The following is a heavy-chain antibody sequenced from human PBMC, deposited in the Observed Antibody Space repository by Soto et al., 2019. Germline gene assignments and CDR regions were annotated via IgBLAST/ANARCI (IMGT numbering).Heavy chain of an antibody. CDR2: IYSGGDT. CDR3: AKVVQWLALDY. CDR1: GFTVSNNY. J-gene: IGHJ4*02. V-gene: IGHV3-53*01. Sequence: GESLKISCAASGFTVSNNYMTWVRQAPGKGLEWVSLIYSGGDTYYADSVKGRFTISRDNSKNTLYLQMNSLRAEDTAGYYCAKVVQWLALDYWGQGTPVTVSS. D-gene: IGHD6-19*01.